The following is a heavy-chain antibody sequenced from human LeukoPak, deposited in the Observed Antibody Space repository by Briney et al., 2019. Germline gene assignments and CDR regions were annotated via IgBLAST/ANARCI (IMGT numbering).Heavy chain of an antibody. J-gene: IGHJ4*02. V-gene: IGHV3-23*01. Sequence: GGSLRLSCAASGFTFSKFGMSWVRQAPGKGLEWVSGISTGGGTTYYADSVKGRFTISRDNSKITLYLQMNSLRAEDTAVYYCARNPTPMDDSSGYYFGYWGQGTLVTVSS. CDR3: ARNPTPMDDSSGYYFGY. CDR1: GFTFSKFG. CDR2: ISTGGGTT. D-gene: IGHD3-22*01.